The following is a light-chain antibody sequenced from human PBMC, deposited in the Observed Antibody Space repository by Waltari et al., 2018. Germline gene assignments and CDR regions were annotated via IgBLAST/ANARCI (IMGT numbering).Light chain of an antibody. CDR3: SSYTSSSTPWV. J-gene: IGLJ1*01. CDR1: SSDVGGYNY. V-gene: IGLV2-14*03. Sequence: QSAPTQPASVSGSPGQSITISCTGTSSDVGGYNYVSWYQQHPGKAPKLLIYDVSNRPSGVSNRFSGSKSGNTASLTISGLQAEDEADYYCSSYTSSSTPWVFGTGTKVTVL. CDR2: DVS.